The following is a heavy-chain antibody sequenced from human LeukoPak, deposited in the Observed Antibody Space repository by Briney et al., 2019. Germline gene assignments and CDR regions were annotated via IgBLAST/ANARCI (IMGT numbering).Heavy chain of an antibody. CDR1: GFTFSTYS. Sequence: GGSLRLSCAASGFTFSTYSMNWVRQAPGKGLEWVSSISSSSSYIYYADSVKGRFTISRDNAKNSLYLQMNSLRAEDTAVYYCARDPGGLPYDFWGQGTLVTVYS. CDR3: ARDPGGLPYDF. V-gene: IGHV3-21*01. CDR2: ISSSSSYI. D-gene: IGHD4-11*01. J-gene: IGHJ4*02.